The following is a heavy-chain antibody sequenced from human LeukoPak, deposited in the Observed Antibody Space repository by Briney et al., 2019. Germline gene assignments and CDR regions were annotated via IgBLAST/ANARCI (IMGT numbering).Heavy chain of an antibody. D-gene: IGHD6-13*01. Sequence: SETLSLTCTVSGGSVSSGSYYWSWIRQPPGKGLEWIGYIYYSGSTNYNPSLKSRVTISVDTSKNQFSLKLSSVTAADTAVYYCARDHEQLSYFQHWGLGTLVTVSS. CDR1: GGSVSSGSYY. CDR2: IYYSGST. CDR3: ARDHEQLSYFQH. J-gene: IGHJ1*01. V-gene: IGHV4-61*01.